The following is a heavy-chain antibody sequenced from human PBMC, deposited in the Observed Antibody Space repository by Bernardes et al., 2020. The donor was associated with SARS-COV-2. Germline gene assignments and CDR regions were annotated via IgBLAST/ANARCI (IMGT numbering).Heavy chain of an antibody. CDR2: ISGSGGST. CDR3: ANSYGSGSYYNYYYYGMDV. J-gene: IGHJ6*02. D-gene: IGHD3-10*01. CDR1: GFTFSSYA. V-gene: IGHV3-23*01. Sequence: GGFPRLSLAASGFTFSSYAMSWVRQAPGKGLEWVSAISGSGGSTYYADSVKGRFTISRDNSKNTLYLQMNSLRAEDTAVYYCANSYGSGSYYNYYYYGMDVWGQGTTVTVSS.